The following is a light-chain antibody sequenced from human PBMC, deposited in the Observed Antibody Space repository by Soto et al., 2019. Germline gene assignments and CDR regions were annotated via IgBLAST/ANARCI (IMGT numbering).Light chain of an antibody. CDR1: QTTNNY. CDR3: QQSYSMPYA. CDR2: AAS. J-gene: IGKJ2*01. V-gene: IGKV1-39*01. Sequence: EIQMTLTTSSLSASVGDRVTTTSRACQTTNNYLNWYQLKPGKAPKLLIYAASTLQTGVPSRFTGSGSGTDFTLTIISLQAEDYATYFCQQSYSMPYAFGPGTKVDI.